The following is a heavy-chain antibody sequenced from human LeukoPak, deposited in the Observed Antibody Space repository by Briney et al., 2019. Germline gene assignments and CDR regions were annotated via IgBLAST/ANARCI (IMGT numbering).Heavy chain of an antibody. CDR1: GYSLSSGYY. CDR3: ASSYNYDSRGYYSDLNWFDP. J-gene: IGHJ5*02. Sequence: SETLSLTCTVSGYSLSSGYYWGWIRQPPGKGLEWIGHIYYSGSTNYNPSLKSRVTISVDTSKNQFSLKLSSVTAADTAVYYCASSYNYDSRGYYSDLNWFDPWGQGTLVTVSS. V-gene: IGHV4-38-2*02. D-gene: IGHD3-22*01. CDR2: IYYSGST.